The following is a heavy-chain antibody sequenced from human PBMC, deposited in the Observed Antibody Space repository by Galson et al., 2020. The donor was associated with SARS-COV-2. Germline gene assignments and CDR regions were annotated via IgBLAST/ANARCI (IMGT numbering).Heavy chain of an antibody. J-gene: IGHJ6*03. D-gene: IGHD3-3*01. CDR3: AKAQDYDFWSGYYISRNSHYYYYMDV. V-gene: IGHV3-9*01. CDR2: ISWNSGSI. Sequence: GGSLRLSCAASGFTFDDYAMHWVRQAPGKGLEWVSGISWNSGSIGYADSVKGRFTISRDNAKNSLYLQMNSLRAEDTALYYCAKAQDYDFWSGYYISRNSHYYYYMDVWGKGTTVTVSS. CDR1: GFTFDDYA.